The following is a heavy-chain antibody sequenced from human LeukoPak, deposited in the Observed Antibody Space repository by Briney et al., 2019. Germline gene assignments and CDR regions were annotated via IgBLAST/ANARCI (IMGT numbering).Heavy chain of an antibody. V-gene: IGHV4-59*01. J-gene: IGHJ4*02. D-gene: IGHD1-14*01. Sequence: SETLSLTCTVSGDSISSYYWSWIRQPPGKGLEWIGYIYYSGSTNYNPSLKSRVTTSVDTSKKQFSLKLTSVTAADTAVYYCARAGPRFREPLFLGYWGQGTLVTVSS. CDR2: IYYSGST. CDR1: GDSISSYY. CDR3: ARAGPRFREPLFLGY.